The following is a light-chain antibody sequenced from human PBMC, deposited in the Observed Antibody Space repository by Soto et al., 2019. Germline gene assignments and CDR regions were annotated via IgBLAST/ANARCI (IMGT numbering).Light chain of an antibody. Sequence: QSALTQPASVSGSPGQSVTISCTGTSSDVGGYNYVSWYQQHPGQAPKFMIYDVSNRPSGVSTRFSGSKSGNTASLTISGLQAEDEADYYCSSYTTGGTPVVFGGGTKVTVL. CDR3: SSYTTGGTPVV. CDR2: DVS. V-gene: IGLV2-14*01. CDR1: SSDVGGYNY. J-gene: IGLJ2*01.